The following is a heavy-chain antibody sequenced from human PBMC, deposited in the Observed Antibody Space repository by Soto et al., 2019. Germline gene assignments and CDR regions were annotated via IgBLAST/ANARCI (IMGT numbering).Heavy chain of an antibody. CDR1: GFTFSSYD. CDR2: IGTAGDT. Sequence: EVQLVESGGGLVQPGGSLRLSCAASGFTFSSYDMHWVRQATGTGLEWVSAIGTAGDTYYPGSVKGRFTISRENAKNSLYLQMSSLRAGDTAVYYCARVGGGGFGELSSWYFDLWGRGTLVTVSS. J-gene: IGHJ2*01. D-gene: IGHD3-10*01. V-gene: IGHV3-13*01. CDR3: ARVGGGGFGELSSWYFDL.